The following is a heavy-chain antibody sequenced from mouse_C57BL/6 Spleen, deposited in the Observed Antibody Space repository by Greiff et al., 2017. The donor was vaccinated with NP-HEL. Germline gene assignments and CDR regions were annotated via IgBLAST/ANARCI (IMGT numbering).Heavy chain of an antibody. CDR2: IDPNSGGT. CDR3: ARWANWDVARWYFEV. J-gene: IGHJ1*03. V-gene: IGHV1-72*01. D-gene: IGHD4-1*01. CDR1: GYTFTSYW. Sequence: VQLQQSGAELVKPGASVKLSCKASGYTFTSYWMHWVKQRPGRGLEWIGRIDPNSGGTKYNEKFKSKATLTVDKPSSTAYMQLSSLTSEDSAVYYCARWANWDVARWYFEVWGTGTTVTVSS.